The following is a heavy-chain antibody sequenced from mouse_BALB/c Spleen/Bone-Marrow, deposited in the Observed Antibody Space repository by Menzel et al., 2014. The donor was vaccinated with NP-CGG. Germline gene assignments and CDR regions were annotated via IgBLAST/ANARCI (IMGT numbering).Heavy chain of an antibody. D-gene: IGHD1-1*01. Sequence: VKLQESGAELMKPGASVKISCKATGYTFSSYWIEWVKQRPGHGLEWIGEILPGSGNTKYNEKFKGKATFTADTYSNTAYMQLSSLTSEDSAVYYCAREDITTVVEMDYWGQGTSVTVSS. V-gene: IGHV1-9*01. J-gene: IGHJ4*01. CDR1: GYTFSSYW. CDR2: ILPGSGNT. CDR3: AREDITTVVEMDY.